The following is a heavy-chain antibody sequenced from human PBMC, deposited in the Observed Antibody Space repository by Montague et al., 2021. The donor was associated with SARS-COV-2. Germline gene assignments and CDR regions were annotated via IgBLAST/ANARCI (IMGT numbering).Heavy chain of an antibody. D-gene: IGHD3-10*01. CDR2: IYTSGST. CDR3: ARDVLLWFGELSFLDV. Sequence: TLSLTCTVSGASISSGSYYWSWIRQPAGKGLEWIGRIYTSGSTNYNPSLKSRVTISVDTSKNQFSLKLSSVTAADTAVYYCARDVLLWFGELSFLDVWGKGTTVTVSS. CDR1: GASISSGSYY. V-gene: IGHV4-61*02. J-gene: IGHJ6*04.